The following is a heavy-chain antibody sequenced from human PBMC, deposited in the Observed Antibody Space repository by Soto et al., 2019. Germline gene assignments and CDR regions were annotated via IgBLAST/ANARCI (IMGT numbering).Heavy chain of an antibody. Sequence: TSETLSLTCTVSGDSASSASYHWSWIRQVPGKNLQWIGYMFYRGSSYYNPSRKSRVSISLDPSKNQLSLNLNSVTAEDTAVDYCARGPAYCSSTSCHPDYWGQGTLVTVSS. CDR3: ARGPAYCSSTSCHPDY. CDR2: MFYRGSS. J-gene: IGHJ4*02. D-gene: IGHD2-2*01. V-gene: IGHV4-31*02. CDR1: GDSASSASYH.